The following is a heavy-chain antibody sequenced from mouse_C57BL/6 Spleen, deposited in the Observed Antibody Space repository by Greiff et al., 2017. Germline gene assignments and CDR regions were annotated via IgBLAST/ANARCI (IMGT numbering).Heavy chain of an antibody. CDR3: ARAPIYDGYPFAY. V-gene: IGHV8-12*01. D-gene: IGHD2-3*01. J-gene: IGHJ3*01. CDR2: IYWDDDK. Sequence: QVTLKESGPGILQPSQTLSLTYSSSGFSLSTSGMGVSWLRQPSGKGLEWLAHIYWDDDKRNNPSLKSRLTISKNTSRNQVFLKITSVDTADTATYYCARAPIYDGYPFAYWGQGTLVTVSA. CDR1: GFSLSTSGMG.